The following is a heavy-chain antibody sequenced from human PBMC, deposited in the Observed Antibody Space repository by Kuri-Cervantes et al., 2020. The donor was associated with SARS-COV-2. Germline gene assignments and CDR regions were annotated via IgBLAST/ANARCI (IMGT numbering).Heavy chain of an antibody. CDR3: ATGPLDY. Sequence: GESLKISCAASGFIFRNDWMSWVRQAPGKGLEWVGRTYSESDAAQYAAPAGGTTDYAAPMKDRFIISRDDSKNTLFLQMNFLQTEDTAVYYCATGPLDYWGHGTLVTVSS. J-gene: IGHJ4*01. V-gene: IGHV3-15*01. CDR1: GFIFRNDW. CDR2: TYSESDAAQYAAPAGGTT.